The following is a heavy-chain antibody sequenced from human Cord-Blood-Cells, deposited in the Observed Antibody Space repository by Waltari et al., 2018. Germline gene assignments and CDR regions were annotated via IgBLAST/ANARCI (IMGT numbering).Heavy chain of an antibody. J-gene: IGHJ4*02. V-gene: IGHV4-38-2*02. Sequence: QVQLQESGPGLVKPSETLSLTCTVSGYSISSGYYWGWIRQPPGKGLGWIGSIYHSGSTNYNPSLKSRVTKSIDTSKNPFSLKLSSVTAADTAVYYCARSSSWYEAYYWGQGTLVTVSS. D-gene: IGHD6-13*01. CDR1: GYSISSGYY. CDR3: ARSSSWYEAYY. CDR2: IYHSGST.